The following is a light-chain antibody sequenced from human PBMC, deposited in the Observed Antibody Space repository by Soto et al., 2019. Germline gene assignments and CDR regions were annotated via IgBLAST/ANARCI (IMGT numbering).Light chain of an antibody. CDR2: GAS. J-gene: IGKJ4*01. Sequence: EIVMTQSPATLSVSPGERVTLSCRASQSVSSNLAWYQQKPGQAPRPLIYGASTRATGIPARFSGTGSGTEFTLTISSLQSEDFVVYYCQQYNKWPLTFGGGTKVEIK. V-gene: IGKV3-15*01. CDR3: QQYNKWPLT. CDR1: QSVSSN.